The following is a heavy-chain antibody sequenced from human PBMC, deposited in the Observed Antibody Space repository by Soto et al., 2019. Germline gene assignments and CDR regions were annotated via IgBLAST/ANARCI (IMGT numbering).Heavy chain of an antibody. CDR1: GGSFSGYY. CDR3: ARGEGLWPVPADTRRYATELAP. CDR2: INHSGST. V-gene: IGHV4-34*01. J-gene: IGHJ5*02. D-gene: IGHD2-2*01. Sequence: SQPLSLTCAVYGGSFSGYYWSCISKNPGKGLEWIGEINHSGSTNYNPSLKSRVTISVDTSKNQFSLKLSSVTAADTAVYYCARGEGLWPVPADTRRYATELAPWGQGTLVPVSS.